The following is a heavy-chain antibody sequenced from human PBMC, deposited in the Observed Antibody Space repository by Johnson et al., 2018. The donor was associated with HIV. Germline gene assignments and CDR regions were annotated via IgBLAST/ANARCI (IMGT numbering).Heavy chain of an antibody. CDR2: ISYDGSNK. V-gene: IGHV3-30-3*01. CDR3: ARVGVDDAFDF. Sequence: QMLLVESGGGLVKPGGSLRLSCAASGLTFSSYAMHWVRQTPGKGLEWVAVISYDGSNKYYADSVKGRFTISRDNAKNSLFLQMNSLRAEDTALYSCARVGVDDAFDFWGQGTMVTVSS. CDR1: GLTFSSYA. D-gene: IGHD2-15*01. J-gene: IGHJ3*01.